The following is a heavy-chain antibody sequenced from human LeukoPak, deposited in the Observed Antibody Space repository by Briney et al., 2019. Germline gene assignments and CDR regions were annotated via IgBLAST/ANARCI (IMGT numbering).Heavy chain of an antibody. D-gene: IGHD2-15*01. CDR1: GFTFSSYS. J-gene: IGHJ4*02. V-gene: IGHV3-7*01. CDR2: IKQDGSEK. Sequence: GGSLRLSCAASGFTFSSYSMNWVRQAPGKGLEWVANIKQDGSEKYYVDSVKGRFTISRDNAKNSLYLQMNSLRAEDTAVYYCAREKSDCSGGSCYSVFDYWGQGTLVTVSS. CDR3: AREKSDCSGGSCYSVFDY.